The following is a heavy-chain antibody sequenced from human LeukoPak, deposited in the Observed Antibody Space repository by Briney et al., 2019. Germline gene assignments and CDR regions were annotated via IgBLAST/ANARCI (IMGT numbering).Heavy chain of an antibody. J-gene: IGHJ5*02. D-gene: IGHD6-6*01. V-gene: IGHV4-4*09. Sequence: SETLSLTCTVSGGSISGSDWSWIRQPPGKALEWIGYIYSSGITNYNPSLKSRVTMSVDTSKNQFSLNLDSVTAADTAVYYCARHTAKSYSSSSDWFDPWGQGTLVTVSS. CDR3: ARHTAKSYSSSSDWFDP. CDR1: GGSISGSD. CDR2: IYSSGIT.